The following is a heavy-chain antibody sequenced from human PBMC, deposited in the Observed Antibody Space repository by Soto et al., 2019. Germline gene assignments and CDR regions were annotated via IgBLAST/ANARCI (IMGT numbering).Heavy chain of an antibody. CDR1: VGSINSYY. CDR3: ATAPRGDFWYLGLHY. Sequence: SETLSLTSTVSVGSINSYYWSWIRQPPGKGLEWIGYIFYSGRTNYNPSLKSRVTISVDTSKNQLSLKLRSVTAADTAVYYCATAPRGDFWYLGLHYWGPGTLVTVSS. V-gene: IGHV4-59*01. J-gene: IGHJ4*02. CDR2: IFYSGRT. D-gene: IGHD6-13*01.